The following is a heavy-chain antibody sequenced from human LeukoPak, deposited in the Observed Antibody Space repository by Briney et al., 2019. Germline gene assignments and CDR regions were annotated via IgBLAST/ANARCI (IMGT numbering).Heavy chain of an antibody. J-gene: IGHJ4*02. Sequence: GGSLRLSCAPSGFTFSLYAMTWVRQAPGKGLEWVSDISGDGSITYYADSVRGRFTISRDNSNNRLYLQMNSLRAEDTAIYYCVREVSNGWRYFDYWGQGSLVIVSP. CDR1: GFTFSLYA. V-gene: IGHV3-23*01. D-gene: IGHD6-19*01. CDR3: VREVSNGWRYFDY. CDR2: ISGDGSIT.